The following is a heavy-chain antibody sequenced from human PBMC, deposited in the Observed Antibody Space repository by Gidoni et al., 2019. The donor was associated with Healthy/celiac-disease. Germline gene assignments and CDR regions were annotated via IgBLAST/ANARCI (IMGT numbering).Heavy chain of an antibody. D-gene: IGHD6-13*01. CDR3: TTDPGYSSSWYHYWYFDL. CDR2: IKSKTDGGTT. CDR1: GFTFSNAW. Sequence: EVQLVESGGGLVKPGGSLRLSCAASGFTFSNAWMSWVRQAPGKGLEWVGRIKSKTDGGTTDYAAPVKGRFTISRDDSKNTLYLQMNSLKTEDTAVYYCTTDPGYSSSWYHYWYFDLWGRGTLVTVSS. J-gene: IGHJ2*01. V-gene: IGHV3-15*01.